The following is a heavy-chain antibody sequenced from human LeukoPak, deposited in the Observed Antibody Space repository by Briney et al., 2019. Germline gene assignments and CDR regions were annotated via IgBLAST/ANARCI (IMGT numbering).Heavy chain of an antibody. CDR3: ARGDRSSWYRTHYYYMDV. Sequence: SETLSLTCTVSGVSISSSNSYWGWIRQTPGKGLEWIGSIYYSGNTYYNASLKSRVTISVDTSKNQFSLKLSSVTAADTAVYYCARGDRSSWYRTHYYYMDVWGKGTTVTVSS. CDR1: GVSISSSNSY. CDR2: IYYSGNT. D-gene: IGHD6-13*01. J-gene: IGHJ6*03. V-gene: IGHV4-39*07.